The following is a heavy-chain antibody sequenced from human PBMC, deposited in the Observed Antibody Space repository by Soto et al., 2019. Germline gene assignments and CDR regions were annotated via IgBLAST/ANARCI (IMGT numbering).Heavy chain of an antibody. D-gene: IGHD4-17*01. Sequence: QVQLQESGPGLVKPSETLSLTCTVSGGSISSYYWSWIRQPPGKGLEWIGYIYYSGSTNYNPSLKSRVTTSVDTSKNKFSLKLSSVTAADTAVDYCARASTVSSYYYYYMDVWGKGTTVTVSS. J-gene: IGHJ6*03. CDR1: GGSISSYY. V-gene: IGHV4-59*08. CDR2: IYYSGST. CDR3: ARASTVSSYYYYYMDV.